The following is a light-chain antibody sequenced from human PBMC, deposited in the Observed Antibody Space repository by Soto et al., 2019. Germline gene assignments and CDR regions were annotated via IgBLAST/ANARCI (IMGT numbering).Light chain of an antibody. CDR3: QQYKHWPRT. CDR2: GAS. CDR1: QSVDSN. J-gene: IGKJ1*01. Sequence: EVVMTQSPATLSVSPGERATLSCRASQSVDSNLVWYQQKPGQAPSLLIYGASTRATGIPGRFSGSGFGTEFTLAISSLQSEDFAVYYCQQYKHWPRTFGQGTKVEIK. V-gene: IGKV3-15*01.